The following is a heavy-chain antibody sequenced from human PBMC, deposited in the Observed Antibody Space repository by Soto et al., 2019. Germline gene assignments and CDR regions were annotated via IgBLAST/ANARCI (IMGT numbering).Heavy chain of an antibody. V-gene: IGHV3-74*01. CDR2: INSDGSST. CDR1: GFTFSSYW. J-gene: IGHJ4*02. Sequence: LRLSCAASGFTFSSYWMHWVRQAPGKGLVWVSRINSDGSSTSYADSVKGRFTISRDNAKNTLYLQMNSLRAEDTAVYYCARISGSYSTDRYFDYWGQGTLVTVSS. CDR3: ARISGSYSTDRYFDY. D-gene: IGHD1-26*01.